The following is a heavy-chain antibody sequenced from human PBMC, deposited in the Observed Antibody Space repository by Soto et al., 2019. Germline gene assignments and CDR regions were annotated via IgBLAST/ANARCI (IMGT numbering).Heavy chain of an antibody. CDR3: AKEIHLMTYEIPGGFAH. D-gene: IGHD3-16*01. CDR1: GFRFGIYA. Sequence: GGSLRLSCAASGFRFGIYAMHWVRQAPGKGPEWVAVISFDGSSEFYADSVKGRFSISRDNSKQMLYLHMNNLGPEETATYYWAKEIHLMTYEIPGGFAHGGQGTLVPVS. V-gene: IGHV3-30-3*02. J-gene: IGHJ4*02. CDR2: ISFDGSSE.